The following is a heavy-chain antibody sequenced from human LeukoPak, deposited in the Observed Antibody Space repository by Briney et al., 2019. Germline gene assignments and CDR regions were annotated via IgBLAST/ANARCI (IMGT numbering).Heavy chain of an antibody. V-gene: IGHV3-53*01. CDR1: GFTVSSKY. CDR2: IYSGSTT. Sequence: GGSLRLSCAASGFTVSSKYMSWVRQAPGKGLEWVSVIYSGSTTFYADSVKGRFSISRDNSKNTLYLQMNSLRAEDTAVYYCARLRGYCSSNSCYPLGYWGQGTLVTAYS. J-gene: IGHJ4*02. CDR3: ARLRGYCSSNSCYPLGY. D-gene: IGHD2-2*01.